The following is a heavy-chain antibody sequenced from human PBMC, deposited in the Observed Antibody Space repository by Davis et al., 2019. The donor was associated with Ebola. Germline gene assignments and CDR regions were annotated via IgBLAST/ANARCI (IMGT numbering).Heavy chain of an antibody. CDR1: GGSFSGYY. CDR3: ARGGTYGGNEGDYFDY. Sequence: MPSETLSLTCAVYGGSFSGYYWSWIRQPPGKGLEWIGEIKHSGSTNYNPSLKSRVTISVDTFKNQFSLKLSSVTAADTAVYYCARGGTYGGNEGDYFDYWGQGTLVTVSS. V-gene: IGHV4-34*01. CDR2: IKHSGST. J-gene: IGHJ4*02. D-gene: IGHD4-23*01.